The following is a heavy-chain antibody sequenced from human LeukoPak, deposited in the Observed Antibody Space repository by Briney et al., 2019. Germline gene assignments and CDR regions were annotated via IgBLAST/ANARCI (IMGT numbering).Heavy chain of an antibody. Sequence: SETLSLTCTISVGSITNYHWGWIRQPPGKGLEWVGYISYSGSTTYHPSLKSRVTISVDLSTNQFSLNLNSVTAADTAVYYCVRVTTGTVDSWGQGTLVAVSS. CDR1: VGSITNYH. V-gene: IGHV4-59*01. J-gene: IGHJ4*02. CDR3: VRVTTGTVDS. D-gene: IGHD1-1*01. CDR2: ISYSGST.